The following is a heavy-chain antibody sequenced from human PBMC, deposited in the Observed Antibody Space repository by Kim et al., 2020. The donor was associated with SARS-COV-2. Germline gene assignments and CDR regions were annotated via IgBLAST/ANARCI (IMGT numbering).Heavy chain of an antibody. CDR3: ARGLLGALYYDFWSGYLTPSRGFDP. V-gene: IGHV1-46*01. J-gene: IGHJ5*02. D-gene: IGHD3-3*01. CDR1: GYTFTSYY. Sequence: ASVKVSCKASGYTFTSYYMHWVRQAPGQGLEWMGIINPSGGSTSYAQKFQGRVTMTRDTSKSTVYMELSSLRSEDTAVYYCARGLLGALYYDFWSGYLTPSRGFDPWGQGTLVTVSS. CDR2: INPSGGST.